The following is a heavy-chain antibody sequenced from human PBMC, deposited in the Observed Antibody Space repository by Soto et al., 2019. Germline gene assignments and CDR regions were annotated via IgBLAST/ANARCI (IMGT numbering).Heavy chain of an antibody. D-gene: IGHD3-10*01. J-gene: IGHJ6*03. CDR3: GSTNYNPSLKSRVTISVDTSKNQFSLKLSSVTAADTAVYYCARLYYDFWSGYYRPRGYYYYYYMDV. CDR1: GGSFTGYF. V-gene: IGHV4-34*01. CDR2: INHLGNT. Sequence: PSETMSLTCAVYGGSFTGYFWSWIRQSPGKGLEWIGEINHLGNTPYNPSLVSRLMISVDRSKNQFSLHLNSVTAADSAIYYCGSTNYNPSLKSRVTISVDTSKNQFSLKLSSVTAADTAVYYCARLYYDFWSGYYRPRGYYYYYYMDVWGKGTTVTVSS.